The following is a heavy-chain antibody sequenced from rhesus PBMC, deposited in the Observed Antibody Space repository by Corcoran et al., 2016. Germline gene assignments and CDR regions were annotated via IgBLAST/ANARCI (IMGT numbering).Heavy chain of an antibody. V-gene: IGHV4-65*01. CDR1: GGSIRSSNW. CDR3: ARNFEF. CDR2: SSGSSSST. J-gene: IGHJ1*01. Sequence: QVQLQESGPGLAKPSETLSLTCAVSGGSIRSSNWWSWIRQPPGKGLEWIGCSSGSSSSTYYNPSLKSRVTISTGTSQTQFSLKLSSVPAADTAVYYCARNFEFWGQGALVTVSS.